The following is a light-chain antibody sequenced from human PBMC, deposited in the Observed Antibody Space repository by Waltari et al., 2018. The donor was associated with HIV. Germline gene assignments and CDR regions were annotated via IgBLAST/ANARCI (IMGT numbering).Light chain of an antibody. J-gene: IGKJ3*01. V-gene: IGKV3D-20*01. Sequence: DIVLTQSPATLSLSPGETATLSCGASQTVSTTYLAWYQQKPGLAPRLLIYDVSTRATGIPDRVSGSGSGIDFTLTISRLEPEDFAVYYCQQYGSAPTTFGPGTKVDIK. CDR1: QTVSTTY. CDR2: DVS. CDR3: QQYGSAPTT.